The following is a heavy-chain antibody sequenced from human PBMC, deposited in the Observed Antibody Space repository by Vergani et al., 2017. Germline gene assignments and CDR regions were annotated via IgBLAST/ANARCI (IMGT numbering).Heavy chain of an antibody. D-gene: IGHD3-3*01. J-gene: IGHJ6*02. Sequence: EVQLVESGGGLVQPGRSLRLSCTASGFTFGDYAMSWVRQAPGKGLEWVGFIRSKAYGGTTEYAASVKGRFTISRDDSKSIAYLQMNSLKTEDTAVYYCTRGDDFWSGEKNYYYYGMDVWGQGP. V-gene: IGHV3-49*04. CDR1: GFTFGDYA. CDR3: TRGDDFWSGEKNYYYYGMDV. CDR2: IRSKAYGGTT.